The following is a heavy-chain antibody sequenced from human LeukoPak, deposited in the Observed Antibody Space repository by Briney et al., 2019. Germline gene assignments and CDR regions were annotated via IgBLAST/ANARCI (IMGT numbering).Heavy chain of an antibody. CDR1: GFTFSSYG. CDR3: AKDRDTVTKNGEYFQH. D-gene: IGHD4-11*01. CDR2: IWYDGSNK. J-gene: IGHJ1*01. Sequence: GGSLRLSCAASGFTFSSYGMHWVRQAPGKGLEWVAVIWYDGSNKYYADSVKGRFTISRDNSRNTLYLQMNSLRAEDTAVYYCAKDRDTVTKNGEYFQHWGQGTLVTVSS. V-gene: IGHV3-30*02.